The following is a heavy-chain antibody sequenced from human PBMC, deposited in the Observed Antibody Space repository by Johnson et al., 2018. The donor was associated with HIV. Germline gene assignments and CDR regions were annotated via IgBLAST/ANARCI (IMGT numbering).Heavy chain of an antibody. CDR1: GFTVSSNY. CDR3: ARIPGSGWEHDAFDI. D-gene: IGHD6-19*01. V-gene: IGHV3-53*01. Sequence: VQLVESGGGLIQPGGSLRLSCAASGFTVSSNYMSWVRQAPGKGLEWVSAISGSGGSTYYADSVKGRFTISRDNAKNSLYLQMNSLRAEDTAVYYCARIPGSGWEHDAFDIWGQGTMVTVSS. J-gene: IGHJ3*02. CDR2: SGSGGST.